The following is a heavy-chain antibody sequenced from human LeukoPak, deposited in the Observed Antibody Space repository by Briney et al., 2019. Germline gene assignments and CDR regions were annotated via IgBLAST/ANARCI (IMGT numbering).Heavy chain of an antibody. Sequence: PGGSLRLSCAASGFTFSDHHMDWVRQAPGKGLEWVSAIRSNGETVYNADSVKGRFTVSRDNSRQTLFLQMSSLRVEDTATYYCAKGQELDDGVFDSWGQGTLVTVSS. D-gene: IGHD1-1*01. CDR2: IRSNGETV. CDR1: GFTFSDHH. J-gene: IGHJ4*02. V-gene: IGHV3-23*01. CDR3: AKGQELDDGVFDS.